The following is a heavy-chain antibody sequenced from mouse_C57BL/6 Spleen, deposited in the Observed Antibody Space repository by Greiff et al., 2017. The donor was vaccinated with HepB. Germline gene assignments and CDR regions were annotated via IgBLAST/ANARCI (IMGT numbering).Heavy chain of an antibody. J-gene: IGHJ1*03. D-gene: IGHD1-1*01. CDR1: GYTFTSYW. V-gene: IGHV1-50*01. CDR3: ARGYGSSYRYFDV. Sequence: QVHVKQSGAELVKPGASVKLSCKASGYTFTSYWMQWVKQRPGQGLEWIGEIDPSDSYTNYNQKFKGEATLTVDTSSSTAYMQLSSLTSEDSAVYYCARGYGSSYRYFDVWGTGTTVTVSS. CDR2: IDPSDSYT.